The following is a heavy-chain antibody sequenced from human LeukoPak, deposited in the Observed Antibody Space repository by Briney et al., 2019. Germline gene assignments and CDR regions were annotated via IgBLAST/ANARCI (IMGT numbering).Heavy chain of an antibody. D-gene: IGHD3-22*01. CDR2: INPSGGST. CDR3: ATMIVTGYYYGMDV. CDR1: GGTFSNYA. J-gene: IGHJ6*02. Sequence: ASVKVSCKASGGTFSNYAISWVRRAPGQGLEWMGIINPSGGSTSYAQKFQGRVTMTRDTSTSTVYMELSSLRSEDTAVYYCATMIVTGYYYGMDVWGQGTTVTVSS. V-gene: IGHV1-46*01.